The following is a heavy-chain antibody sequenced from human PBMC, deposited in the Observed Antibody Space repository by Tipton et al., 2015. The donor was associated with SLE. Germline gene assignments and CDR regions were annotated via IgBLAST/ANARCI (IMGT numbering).Heavy chain of an antibody. CDR2: FYYSGGT. D-gene: IGHD2-21*01. CDR1: GGSISSHY. V-gene: IGHV4-59*11. J-gene: IGHJ3*02. CDR3: ARGFCGGDCYFAFDI. Sequence: TLSLTCSVSGGSISSHYWTWIRQPPGKGLEWIGYFYYSGGTNYNPSLKSRVTISVDTSTNQLSLRLSSVTTADTAVYYCARGFCGGDCYFAFDIWGRGTMITVSS.